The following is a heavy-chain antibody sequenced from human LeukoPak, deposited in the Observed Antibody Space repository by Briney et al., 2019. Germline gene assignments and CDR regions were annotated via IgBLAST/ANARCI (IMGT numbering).Heavy chain of an antibody. CDR1: GGSLSDYS. J-gene: IGHJ2*01. Sequence: SETLSLTCAVYGGSLSDYSWNWIRQPPGKGLEWIGYIYYSGSTNYNPSLESRVTISVDTSKNQFSLKLSSVTAADTAVYYCATNRGNYLDIWGRGTLVTVSS. CDR2: IYYSGST. V-gene: IGHV4-59*01. D-gene: IGHD1-26*01. CDR3: ATNRGNYLDI.